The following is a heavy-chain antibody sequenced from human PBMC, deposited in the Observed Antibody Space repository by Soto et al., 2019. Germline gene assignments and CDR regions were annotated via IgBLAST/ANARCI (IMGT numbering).Heavy chain of an antibody. CDR3: ARHTPAISISDH. V-gene: IGHV4-39*01. D-gene: IGHD2-15*01. CDR1: GGSISSSSYY. J-gene: IGHJ4*02. CDR2: IYYSGST. Sequence: QLQLQESGPGLVKPSETLSLTCTVSGGSISSSSYYWGWIRQPPGKGLEWIGSIYYSGSTYYNPSLQCRSTISVDTSKNQFSLKLSSVTAADTAVYYCARHTPAISISDHWGQGTLVTVSS.